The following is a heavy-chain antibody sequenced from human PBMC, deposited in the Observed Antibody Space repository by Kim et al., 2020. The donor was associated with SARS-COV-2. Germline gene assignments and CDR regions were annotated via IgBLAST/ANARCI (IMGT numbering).Heavy chain of an antibody. CDR1: GGTFSSYA. D-gene: IGHD3-10*01. Sequence: SVKVSCKASGGTFSSYAISWVRQAPGQGLEWMGGIIPIFGTANYAQKFQGRVTITADESTSTAYMELSSLRSEDTAVYYCASHYYGSGSYQYYYFYGMDVWGQGTTVTVSS. V-gene: IGHV1-69*13. CDR2: IIPIFGTA. CDR3: ASHYYGSGSYQYYYFYGMDV. J-gene: IGHJ6*02.